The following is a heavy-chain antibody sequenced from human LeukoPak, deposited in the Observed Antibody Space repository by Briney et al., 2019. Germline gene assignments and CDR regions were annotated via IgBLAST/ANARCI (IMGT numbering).Heavy chain of an antibody. Sequence: PGGSLRLSCAASGFTFGSCAMNWVRQAPGKGLEWVSSINGSGANTYYADSVEGRFTISRDNSQNTLYLQMNSLRAEDTAVYYCAKDVRGYNRLFDYWGQGTLVTVSS. V-gene: IGHV3-23*01. CDR1: GFTFGSCA. CDR3: AKDVRGYNRLFDY. D-gene: IGHD3-10*02. J-gene: IGHJ4*02. CDR2: INGSGANT.